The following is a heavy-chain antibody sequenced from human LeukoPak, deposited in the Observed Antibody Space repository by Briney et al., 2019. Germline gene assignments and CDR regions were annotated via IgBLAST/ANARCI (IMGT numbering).Heavy chain of an antibody. J-gene: IGHJ4*02. Sequence: SETLSLTCTVSGGSISSSNHYWGWIRQPPGKGLEWIGTIYYSGTPYYNSSLKTRITVSVDTSKNQFYLRLTSVTAADTAAYYCARLPVAGNFDYWGQGTLVTVSS. V-gene: IGHV4-39*01. CDR1: GGSISSSNHY. D-gene: IGHD6-19*01. CDR3: ARLPVAGNFDY. CDR2: IYYSGTP.